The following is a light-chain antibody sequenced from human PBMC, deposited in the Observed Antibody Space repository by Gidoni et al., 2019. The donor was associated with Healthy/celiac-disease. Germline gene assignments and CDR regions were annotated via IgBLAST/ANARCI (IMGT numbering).Light chain of an antibody. V-gene: IGKV1-39*01. Sequence: DIQITQSPSSLSASVGDRVTITCRASQSINSYLNWYQQKTGKAPKLLIYAASSLPSGVPPRFSGSGSGTDFSLTISSLQPEDFATYYCQQSYSSPQTFGQGTKVEIK. CDR2: AAS. CDR1: QSINSY. CDR3: QQSYSSPQT. J-gene: IGKJ1*01.